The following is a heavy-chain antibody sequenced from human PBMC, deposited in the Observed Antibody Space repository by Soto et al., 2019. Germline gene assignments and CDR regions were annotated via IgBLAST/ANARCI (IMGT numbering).Heavy chain of an antibody. Sequence: PGGSLRLSCAASGFTLSDHYMDWVRQAPGRGLEWVGRTRNKANSYTTEYAASVKDRFIISRDDSKNSLYLHLNSLRTEDTAVYYCARDDLYAFDIWGQGTMVTVS. J-gene: IGHJ3*02. CDR2: TRNKANSYTT. V-gene: IGHV3-72*01. CDR1: GFTLSDHY. CDR3: ARDDLYAFDI.